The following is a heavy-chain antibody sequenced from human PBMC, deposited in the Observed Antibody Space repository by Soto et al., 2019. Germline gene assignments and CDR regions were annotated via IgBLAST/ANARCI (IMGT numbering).Heavy chain of an antibody. V-gene: IGHV1-18*01. CDR3: TTFGYFDWAYYYYYMDV. J-gene: IGHJ6*03. CDR1: GYTFTSYG. CDR2: ISAYNGNT. D-gene: IGHD3-9*01. Sequence: ASVKVSCKASGYTFTSYGISWVRQAPGQGLEWMGWISAYNGNTNYAQKLQGRVTMTTDTSTSTAYMELRSLRSDDTAVYYCTTFGYFDWAYYYYYMDVWGKGTTVTVSS.